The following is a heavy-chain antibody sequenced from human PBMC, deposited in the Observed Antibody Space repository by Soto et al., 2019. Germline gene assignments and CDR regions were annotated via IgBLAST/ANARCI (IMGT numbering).Heavy chain of an antibody. CDR2: ISSSSSTI. J-gene: IGHJ6*02. V-gene: IGHV3-48*01. CDR1: GFTFSSYS. D-gene: IGHD2-2*01. CDR3: AREPTSTHYSYGMDV. Sequence: GGSLRLSCAASGFTFSSYSMNWVRQAPGKGLEWVSYISSSSSTIYYADSVKGRFTISRDNAKKLLFLQLNSLRAEDTAVYYCAREPTSTHYSYGMDVWGQGTTITVSS.